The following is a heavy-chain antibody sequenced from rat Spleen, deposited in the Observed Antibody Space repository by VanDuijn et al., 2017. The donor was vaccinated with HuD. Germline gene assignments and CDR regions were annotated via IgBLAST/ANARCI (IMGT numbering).Heavy chain of an antibody. D-gene: IGHD1-11*01. CDR1: GFTFSDYY. V-gene: IGHV5-29*01. J-gene: IGHJ3*01. CDR3: ARHGGLRNWFAY. CDR2: ISYDGSST. Sequence: EVQLVESDGGLVQPGRSLKLSCAASGFTFSDYYMAWVRQAPTKGLEWVATISYDGSSTYYRDSVKGRFTISRDNAENTLYLQMDSLRSEDTATYYCARHGGLRNWFAYWGQGTLVTVSS.